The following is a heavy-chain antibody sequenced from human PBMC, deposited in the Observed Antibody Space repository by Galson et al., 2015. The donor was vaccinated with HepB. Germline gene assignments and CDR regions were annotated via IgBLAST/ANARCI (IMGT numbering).Heavy chain of an antibody. V-gene: IGHV3-23*01. Sequence: SLRLSCAASGFTFSSYAMSWVRQAPGKGLEWVSAISGSGGSTYYADSVKGRFTISRDNSKNTLYLQMNSLRAEDTAVYYCADSSWGGSYLIVGYWGQGTLVTVSS. CDR1: GFTFSSYA. J-gene: IGHJ4*02. D-gene: IGHD1-26*01. CDR3: ADSSWGGSYLIVGY. CDR2: ISGSGGST.